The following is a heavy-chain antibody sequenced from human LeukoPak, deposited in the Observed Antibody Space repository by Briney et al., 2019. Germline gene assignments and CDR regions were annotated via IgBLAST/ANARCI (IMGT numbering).Heavy chain of an antibody. D-gene: IGHD6-19*01. CDR2: FYYTGKT. CDR1: GGSISSAGYS. CDR3: ARLGGSGWPRGTFDV. Sequence: PSETLSLTCAVSGGSISSAGYSWSWIRQPPGKGLEWIGYFYYTGKTYYNPSLKSRVTISVDTSKNQLSLKLTSVTAADTAVYYCARLGGSGWPRGTFDVWGQGTMVTVSS. V-gene: IGHV4-30-4*07. J-gene: IGHJ3*01.